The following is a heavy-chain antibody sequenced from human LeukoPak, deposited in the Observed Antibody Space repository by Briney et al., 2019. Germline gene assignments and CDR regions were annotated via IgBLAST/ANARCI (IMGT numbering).Heavy chain of an antibody. CDR2: ISSSSSYI. D-gene: IGHD3-3*01. J-gene: IGHJ4*02. CDR1: GFTFSSYG. CDR3: ARVGDFWSGYYGVDY. V-gene: IGHV3-21*01. Sequence: PGGSLRLSCAASGFTFSSYGMNWVRQAPGKGLECVSSISSSSSYIYYADSVKGRFTISRDTARNSLYLQMNSLRAEDTAVYYCARVGDFWSGYYGVDYWGQGTLVTVSS.